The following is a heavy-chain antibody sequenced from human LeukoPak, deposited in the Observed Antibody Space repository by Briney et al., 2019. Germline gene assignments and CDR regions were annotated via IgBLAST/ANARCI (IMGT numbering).Heavy chain of an antibody. D-gene: IGHD3-3*01. V-gene: IGHV3-53*01. Sequence: PGGSLRLSCAASGFTVSSNYMSWVRQAPGKGLEWVSVIYSGGSTYYADSVKGRFTISRDNSKNTLYLQMNSLRAEDTVVYYCARPLYYDFWSGYFPFDYWGQGTLVTVSS. J-gene: IGHJ4*02. CDR2: IYSGGST. CDR1: GFTVSSNY. CDR3: ARPLYYDFWSGYFPFDY.